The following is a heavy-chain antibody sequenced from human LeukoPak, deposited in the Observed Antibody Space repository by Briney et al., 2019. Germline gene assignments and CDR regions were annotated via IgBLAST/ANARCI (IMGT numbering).Heavy chain of an antibody. D-gene: IGHD1-26*01. V-gene: IGHV4-39*01. CDR3: ARHADEVVGANVDY. CDR1: GGSISSSSYY. CDR2: IYYSGST. J-gene: IGHJ4*02. Sequence: PSETLSLTCTVSGGSISSSSYYWGWIRQPPGKGLEWMGSIYYSGSTYYNPSLKSRVTISVDTSKNQFSLKLSSVTAADTAVYYCARHADEVVGANVDYWGQGTLVTVSS.